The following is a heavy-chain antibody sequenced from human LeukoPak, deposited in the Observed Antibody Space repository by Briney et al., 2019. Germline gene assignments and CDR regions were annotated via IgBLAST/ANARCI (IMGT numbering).Heavy chain of an antibody. J-gene: IGHJ5*02. Sequence: PGGSLRLSCAASGFTFSSYSMNWVRQAPGKGLEWVSSISSSSSYIYYADSVKGRFTISRDNAKNSLYLQMNSLRAEDTAVYYCARDGLYQLLRASWFDPWGQGTLVTVSS. CDR1: GFTFSSYS. CDR3: ARDGLYQLLRASWFDP. V-gene: IGHV3-21*01. D-gene: IGHD2-2*01. CDR2: ISSSSSYI.